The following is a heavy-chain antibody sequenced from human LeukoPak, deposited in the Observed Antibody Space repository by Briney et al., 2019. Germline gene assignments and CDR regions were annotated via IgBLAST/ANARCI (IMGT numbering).Heavy chain of an antibody. CDR3: AKEIWPTVTIPGRTYFDY. CDR2: IRYDGSNK. V-gene: IGHV3-30*02. CDR1: EFTFSRCG. Sequence: GGSLRLSCAASEFTFSRCGMHWVRQAPGKGLEWVAFIRYDGSNKYYADSVKGRFTISRDNSRNTLYMQMNSLRPEDTAVYYCAKEIWPTVTIPGRTYFDYWGQGTLVTVSS. D-gene: IGHD4-17*01. J-gene: IGHJ4*02.